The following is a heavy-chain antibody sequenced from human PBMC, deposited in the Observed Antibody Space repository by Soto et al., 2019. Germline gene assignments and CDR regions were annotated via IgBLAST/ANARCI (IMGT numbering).Heavy chain of an antibody. D-gene: IGHD3-10*01. CDR1: GGTFSSYA. CDR3: ARERVESLPGSRLYYYGMDV. V-gene: IGHV1-69*12. J-gene: IGHJ6*02. CDR2: IIPIFGTA. Sequence: QVQLVQSGAEVKKPGSSVKVSCKASGGTFSSYAISWVRQAPGQGLEWMGGIIPIFGTANYAQKFQGRVTITADESTSTAYMELSSLRSEDTAVYYCARERVESLPGSRLYYYGMDVWGQGTTVTVSS.